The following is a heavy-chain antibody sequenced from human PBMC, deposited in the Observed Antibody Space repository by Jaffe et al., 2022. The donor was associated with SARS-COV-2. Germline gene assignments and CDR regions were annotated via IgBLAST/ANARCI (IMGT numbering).Heavy chain of an antibody. V-gene: IGHV3-74*01. CDR1: GFTFSSYW. Sequence: EVQLVESGGGLVQPGGSLRLSCAASGFTFSSYWMHWVRQAPGKGLVWVSRINSDGSSTSYADSVKGRFTISRDNAKNTLYLQMNSLRAEDTAVYYCARDPAPYSYAPYGGNRGDWFDPWGQGTLVTVSS. D-gene: IGHD5-18*01. J-gene: IGHJ5*02. CDR3: ARDPAPYSYAPYGGNRGDWFDP. CDR2: INSDGSST.